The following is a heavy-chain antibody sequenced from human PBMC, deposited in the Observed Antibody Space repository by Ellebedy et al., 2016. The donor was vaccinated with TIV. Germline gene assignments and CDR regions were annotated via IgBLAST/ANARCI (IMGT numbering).Heavy chain of an antibody. D-gene: IGHD5-12*01. CDR2: LNYGGES. J-gene: IGHJ4*02. CDR1: GDSISATNYF. V-gene: IGHV4-39*07. Sequence: MPGGSLRLSCTVSGDSISATNYFWGWIRQPPGKGLEWIGSLNYGGESYFDPSLKSRVTMSLDTSKNQFSLKVNSVTAADTAIYYCASHRGFYSGWSFDYWGQGTLITVSS. CDR3: ASHRGFYSGWSFDY.